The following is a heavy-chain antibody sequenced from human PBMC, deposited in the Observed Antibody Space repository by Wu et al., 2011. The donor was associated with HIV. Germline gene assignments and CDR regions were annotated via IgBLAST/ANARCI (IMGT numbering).Heavy chain of an antibody. D-gene: IGHD3-22*01. CDR3: ARGTDSHYYYYYYMDV. CDR2: INPDSGGT. CDR1: NYTFTNYG. V-gene: IGHV1-2*02. Sequence: QVQLVQSGAEVTKPGASVKVSCKTSNYTFTNYGISWVRQAPGQGLEWMGIINPDSGGTNYAQKFQGRVTMTRDTSITTAYMELSRLRSDDTAVYYCARGTDSHYYYYYYMDV. J-gene: IGHJ6*03.